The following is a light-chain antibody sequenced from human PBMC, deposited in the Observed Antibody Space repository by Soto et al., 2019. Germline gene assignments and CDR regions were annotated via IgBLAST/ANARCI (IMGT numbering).Light chain of an antibody. V-gene: IGKV1-5*03. CDR1: QSISSW. CDR3: QQYDYYPYT. Sequence: DIQMTQSPSTLSASVGDRVTITCRASQSISSWLAWYQQKPGEAPKILIYKASSLESGVPSRFSGSGSGTEFTFTISSLQPDDFATYYCQQYDYYPYTFGQGTKLEIK. CDR2: KAS. J-gene: IGKJ2*01.